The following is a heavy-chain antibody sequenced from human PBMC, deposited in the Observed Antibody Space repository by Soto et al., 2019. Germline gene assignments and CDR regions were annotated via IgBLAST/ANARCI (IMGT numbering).Heavy chain of an antibody. Sequence: ESLKISCKGSGYSFTSYWISWVRQMPGKGLEWMGRIDPSDSYTNYSPSFQGHVTISADKSISTAYLQWSSLKASDTAMYYCARLRFWSGYYTGPRNYYYYYGMDVWGQGTTVTVSS. V-gene: IGHV5-10-1*01. D-gene: IGHD3-3*01. CDR2: IDPSDSYT. J-gene: IGHJ6*02. CDR3: ARLRFWSGYYTGPRNYYYYYGMDV. CDR1: GYSFTSYW.